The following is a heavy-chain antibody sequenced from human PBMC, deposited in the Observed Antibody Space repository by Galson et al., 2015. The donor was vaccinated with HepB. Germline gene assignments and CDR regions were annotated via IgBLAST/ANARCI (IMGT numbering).Heavy chain of an antibody. V-gene: IGHV3-7*01. J-gene: IGHJ3*02. D-gene: IGHD2-2*01. CDR1: GFTFSSYW. CDR3: ARDSPPESTDIVVVPAAIFDI. CDR2: IKQDGSEK. Sequence: SLRLSCAASGFTFSSYWMSWVRQAPGKGLEWVANIKQDGSEKYYVDSVKGRFTISRDNAKNSLYLQMNSLRAEDTAVYYCARDSPPESTDIVVVPAAIFDIWGQGTMVTVSS.